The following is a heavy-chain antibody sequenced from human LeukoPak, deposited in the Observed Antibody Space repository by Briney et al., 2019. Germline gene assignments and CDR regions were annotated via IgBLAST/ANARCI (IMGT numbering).Heavy chain of an antibody. CDR1: GYTFTSYD. D-gene: IGHD3-10*01. V-gene: IGHV1-8*01. CDR2: MNPNSGNT. CDR3: ARGSDYYGSGSYGNWFDP. J-gene: IGHJ5*02. Sequence: ASVKVSCKASGYTFTSYDINWVRPATGQGLEWMGWMNPNSGNTGYAQKFQGRVTMTRNTSISTAYMELSSLRSEDTAVYYCARGSDYYGSGSYGNWFDPWGQGTLVTVSS.